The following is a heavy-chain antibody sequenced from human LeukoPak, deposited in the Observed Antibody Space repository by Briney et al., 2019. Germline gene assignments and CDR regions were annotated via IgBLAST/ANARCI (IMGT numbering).Heavy chain of an antibody. D-gene: IGHD2-21*01. Sequence: GGPLTLPCTASVHRFNQFHIQWLRQACGKGREWVGRIKTRAERFDIQYAASVKDRHTLSRDHAVTTASLQMDSLNTEDTAVYYCASRGCGSFKCYSFDDWGQGIMVTVSS. CDR1: VHRFNQFH. CDR2: IKTRAERFDI. V-gene: IGHV3-73*01. CDR3: ASRGCGSFKCYSFDD. J-gene: IGHJ4*02.